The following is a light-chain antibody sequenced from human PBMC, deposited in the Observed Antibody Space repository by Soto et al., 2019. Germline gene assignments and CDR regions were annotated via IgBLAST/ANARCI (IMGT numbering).Light chain of an antibody. Sequence: QAVVTQEASLTVSPGGTVTLTCASSTGAVTSGHFPYWFQQKPGQAPRTLIYDTSNKHSWTPARFSGCLLGGKAALTLSGAQPEDEAEYYCLLSYRGAGGVFGGGTKLTVL. V-gene: IGLV7-46*01. J-gene: IGLJ2*01. CDR1: TGAVTSGHF. CDR3: LLSYRGAGGV. CDR2: DTS.